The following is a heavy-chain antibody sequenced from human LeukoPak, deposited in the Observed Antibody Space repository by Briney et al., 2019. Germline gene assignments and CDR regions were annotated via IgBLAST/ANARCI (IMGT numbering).Heavy chain of an antibody. Sequence: ASETLSLTCTVSGGSVSSGSYYWSWIRQPPGKGLEWIGYISYSGNTNYNPSLKSRVTISVDTSKNQFSLKLSSVTAADTAVFYCARGRAGTTYYYDSSGYYIDYWGQGTLVTVSS. CDR2: ISYSGNT. V-gene: IGHV4-61*01. D-gene: IGHD3-22*01. CDR3: ARGRAGTTYYYDSSGYYIDY. J-gene: IGHJ4*02. CDR1: GGSVSSGSYY.